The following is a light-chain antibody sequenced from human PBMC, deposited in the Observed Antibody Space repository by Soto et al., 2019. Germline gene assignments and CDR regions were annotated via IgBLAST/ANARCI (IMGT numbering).Light chain of an antibody. CDR3: QQYNNWPCS. CDR1: QDVTTN. V-gene: IGKV3-15*01. J-gene: IGKJ5*01. CDR2: DIS. Sequence: EISMTQFPPTLSASPGDGATLSCRAAQDVTTNFAWYQLRRGQPPRLLVDDISPRAAGGPARCSGSGTEFEVTLTGSGLQYEDVELYYCQQYNNWPCSFGPGTRLEI.